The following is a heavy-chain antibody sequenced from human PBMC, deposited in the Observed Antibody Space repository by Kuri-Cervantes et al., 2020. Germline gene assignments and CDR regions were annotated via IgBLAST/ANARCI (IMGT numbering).Heavy chain of an antibody. CDR2: IGTAGDT. CDR1: GFTFSSYD. Sequence: GESLKISCAASGFTFSSYDMHWVRQSTGKGLEWVSTIGTAGDTYYADSVKGRFTISRDNSKNTLYLQMNSLRAEDTAVYYCAKDTRSGYKAFDYWGQGTLVTVSS. CDR3: AKDTRSGYKAFDY. J-gene: IGHJ4*02. V-gene: IGHV3-13*01. D-gene: IGHD3-22*01.